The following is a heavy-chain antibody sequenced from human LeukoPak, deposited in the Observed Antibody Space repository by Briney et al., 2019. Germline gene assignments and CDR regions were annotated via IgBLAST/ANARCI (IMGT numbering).Heavy chain of an antibody. D-gene: IGHD6-13*01. V-gene: IGHV1-2*02. J-gene: IGHJ4*02. Sequence: ASVKVSCKASGNTFTGYYMHWVRQAPGQGLEWMGWINPNSGGTNYAQKFQGRVTMTRDTSISTAYLQWSSLKASDTAMYYCARLRWAAGDGYYFDYWGQGTLVTVSS. CDR1: GNTFTGYY. CDR2: INPNSGGT. CDR3: ARLRWAAGDGYYFDY.